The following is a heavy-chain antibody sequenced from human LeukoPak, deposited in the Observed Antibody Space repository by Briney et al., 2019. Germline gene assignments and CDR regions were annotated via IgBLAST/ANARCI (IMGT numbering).Heavy chain of an antibody. Sequence: PGGSLRLSCAASGFTLSNHWMHWVRQAPGKGLVWVSHINGDGGETNYADSVRGRFTISRDNAKNTLYLQMNSLRVDDTAVYYCTREEGSTDHWGQGTLVTVSS. CDR2: INGDGGET. CDR1: GFTLSNHW. V-gene: IGHV3-74*01. CDR3: TREEGSTDH. J-gene: IGHJ4*02. D-gene: IGHD5/OR15-5a*01.